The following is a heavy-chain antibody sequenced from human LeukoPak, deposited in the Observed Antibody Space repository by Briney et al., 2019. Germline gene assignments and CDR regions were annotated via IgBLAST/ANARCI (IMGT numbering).Heavy chain of an antibody. CDR2: INHSGST. J-gene: IGHJ4*02. V-gene: IGHV4-34*01. D-gene: IGHD5-12*01. CDR3: ARGLGRTKWLIDY. CDR1: GGSFSGYY. Sequence: SETLSLTXAVYGGSFSGYYWSWIRQPPGKGLEWIGEINHSGSTNYNPSLKSRVTISVDTSKNQFSLKLSSVTAADTAVYYCARGLGRTKWLIDYWGQGTLVTVSS.